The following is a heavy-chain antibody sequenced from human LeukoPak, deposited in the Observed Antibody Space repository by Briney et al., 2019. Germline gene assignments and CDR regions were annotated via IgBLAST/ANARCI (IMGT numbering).Heavy chain of an antibody. J-gene: IGHJ3*02. V-gene: IGHV3-48*03. D-gene: IGHD4-11*01. CDR3: ARGGGLQTDAFDI. CDR1: GFTFSSYE. CDR2: ISSSCSTI. Sequence: GGSLRLSCAASGFTFSSYEMNWVRQAPGKALEWVSYISSSCSTIYYADSGRGRFTISRDNAKNSLYLQMNSLRAEDTAVYYCARGGGLQTDAFDIWGQGTMVTVSS.